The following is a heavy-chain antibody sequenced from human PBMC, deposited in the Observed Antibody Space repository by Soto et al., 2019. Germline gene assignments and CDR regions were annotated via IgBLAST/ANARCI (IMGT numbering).Heavy chain of an antibody. D-gene: IGHD6-13*01. CDR2: INHSGST. V-gene: IGHV4-34*01. J-gene: IGHJ5*01. Sequence: SETLSLTCAVYGGSFSGYYWSWIRQPPGKGLEWIGEINHSGSTNYNPSLKSRVTISVDTSKNQFSLKLSSVTAADTAVYYCARGGGSSWKTNLLDSWGQGTLVTVSS. CDR1: GGSFSGYY. CDR3: ARGGGSSWKTNLLDS.